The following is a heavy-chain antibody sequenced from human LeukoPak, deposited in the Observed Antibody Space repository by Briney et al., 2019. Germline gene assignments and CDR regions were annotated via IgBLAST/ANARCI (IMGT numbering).Heavy chain of an antibody. CDR1: GGTFSSYA. V-gene: IGHV1-69*04. CDR2: IIPFLGIA. Sequence: SVKVSCKASGGTFSSYAISWVRQAPGQGLEWMGRIIPFLGIANYAQKFQGRVTITADKSTSTAYMELSSLRSEDTAVYYCARDPSSYYDILTGYYSGIYYFDYWGQGTLVTVSS. CDR3: ARDPSSYYDILTGYYSGIYYFDY. D-gene: IGHD3-9*01. J-gene: IGHJ4*02.